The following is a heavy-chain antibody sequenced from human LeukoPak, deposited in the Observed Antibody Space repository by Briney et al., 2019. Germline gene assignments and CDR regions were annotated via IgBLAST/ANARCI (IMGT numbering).Heavy chain of an antibody. V-gene: IGHV4-59*08. J-gene: IGHJ5*02. CDR3: ARNIPRQGWFDP. D-gene: IGHD2-21*01. CDR1: GGSISSYY. Sequence: SETLSLTYTVSGGSISSYYWSWIRQPPGRGLEWIGYIYYSGSSNYNPSLQSRVTISADTSKNQFSLTLSSVTAADTAVYYCARNIPRQGWFDPWGQGTLVTVSS. CDR2: IYYSGSS.